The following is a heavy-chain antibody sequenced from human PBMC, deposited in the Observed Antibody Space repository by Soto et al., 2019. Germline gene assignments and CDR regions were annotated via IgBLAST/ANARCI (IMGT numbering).Heavy chain of an antibody. D-gene: IGHD3-3*01. CDR1: GYSISRGYS. J-gene: IGHJ4*02. CDR3: AGTIFGVVKYFDY. V-gene: IGHV4-38-2*01. CDR2: IYHSGST. Sequence: SETLSLTCAVSGYSISRGYSWGWIRQPPGKGREWIGSIYHSGSTYYNPSLTSPVTITVDTSKNQFSLKLSSVTAAEPAVYYCAGTIFGVVKYFDYWGQGTLVTVSS.